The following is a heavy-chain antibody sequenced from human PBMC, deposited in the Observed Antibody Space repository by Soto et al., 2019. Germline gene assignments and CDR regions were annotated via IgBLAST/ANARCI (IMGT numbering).Heavy chain of an antibody. Sequence: PWETLSLTCTVSGGSISSGDYYWSWIRQPPGKGLEWIGYIYYSGSTYYNPSLKSRVTISVDTSKNQFSLKLSSVTAADTAVYYCAQYDYGDYVAYDWGQGTLVTVSS. J-gene: IGHJ4*02. D-gene: IGHD4-17*01. CDR1: GGSISSGDYY. V-gene: IGHV4-30-4*01. CDR3: AQYDYGDYVAYD. CDR2: IYYSGST.